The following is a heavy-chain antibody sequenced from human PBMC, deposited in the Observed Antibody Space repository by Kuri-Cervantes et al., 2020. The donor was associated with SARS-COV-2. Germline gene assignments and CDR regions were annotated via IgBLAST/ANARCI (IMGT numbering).Heavy chain of an antibody. V-gene: IGHV1-2*02. J-gene: IGHJ3*02. CDR3: ARELSAGGAFDI. CDR2: INPNSGGT. Sequence: ASVKVSCKASGYTFTSYGISWVRQAPGQGLEWMGWINPNSGGTNYAQKFQGRVTMTRDTSISTAYMELSRLRSDDTAVYYCARELSAGGAFDIWAKGQWSPSPQ. D-gene: IGHD2-8*02. CDR1: GYTFTSYG.